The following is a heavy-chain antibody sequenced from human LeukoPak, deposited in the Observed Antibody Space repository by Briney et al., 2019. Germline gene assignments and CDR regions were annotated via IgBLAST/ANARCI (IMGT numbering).Heavy chain of an antibody. CDR3: ARGPGGSGSYYNY. CDR2: MNPNSGNT. V-gene: IGHV1-8*03. D-gene: IGHD3-10*01. J-gene: IGHJ4*02. Sequence: SVKVSCKASGYTFTSYDLNWVRQATGQGLEWMGWMNPNSGNTGYAQKFQGRVTFSRNTSISTAYMELSNLRSEDTAVYYCARGPGGSGSYYNYWGQGTLVAVSS. CDR1: GYTFTSYD.